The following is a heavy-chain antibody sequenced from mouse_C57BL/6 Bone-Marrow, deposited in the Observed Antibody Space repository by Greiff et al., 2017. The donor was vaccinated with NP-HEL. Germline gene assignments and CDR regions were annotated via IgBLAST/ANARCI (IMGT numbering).Heavy chain of an antibody. CDR2: ISYDGSN. CDR1: GYSITSGYY. D-gene: IGHD3-2*02. V-gene: IGHV3-6*01. CDR3: ARDRDSAGPWFAY. Sequence: EVKLQESGPGLVKPSQSLSLTCSVTGYSITSGYYWNWIRQFPGNKLEWMGYISYDGSNNYNPSLKNRISITRDTSKNQFFLKLNSVTTEDTATYYCARDRDSAGPWFAYWGQGTLVTVSA. J-gene: IGHJ3*01.